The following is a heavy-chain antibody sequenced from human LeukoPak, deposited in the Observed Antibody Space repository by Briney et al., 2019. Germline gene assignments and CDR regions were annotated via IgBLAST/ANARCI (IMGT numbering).Heavy chain of an antibody. Sequence: ASVKVSCKVSGYTLTELSMHWVRQAPGQGLEWMGWINPNSGGTNYAQKFQGRVTMTRDTSISTAYMELSRLRSDDTAVYYCARNYYDSSGYYPGYWGQGTLVTVSS. CDR3: ARNYYDSSGYYPGY. CDR1: GYTLTELS. CDR2: INPNSGGT. J-gene: IGHJ4*02. D-gene: IGHD3-22*01. V-gene: IGHV1-2*02.